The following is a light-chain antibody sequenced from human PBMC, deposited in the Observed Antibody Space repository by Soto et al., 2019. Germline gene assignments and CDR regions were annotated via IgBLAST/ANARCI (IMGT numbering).Light chain of an antibody. J-gene: IGKJ2*01. CDR1: QSVSTY. V-gene: IGKV3-11*01. Sequence: EIVLTQSPATLSLSPGERATLSCRASQSVSTYLAWYQQKPGQAPRLLIYDASNRATGIPARFSGSGSGTEFTLTISSLGPEDFALYYCQQRSNWPRTFGHGTKLEIQ. CDR3: QQRSNWPRT. CDR2: DAS.